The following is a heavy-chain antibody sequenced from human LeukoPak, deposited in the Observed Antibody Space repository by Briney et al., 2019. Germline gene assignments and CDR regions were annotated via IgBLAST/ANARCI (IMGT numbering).Heavy chain of an antibody. CDR1: GASISSSTDY. Sequence: PSETLSLTCTVSGASISSSTDYWGWIRQPPGKGLEWIANIYYSGSTYYNPSRKSRVTISVDTSKNQFSLKLSSVTAADTAVYYCARVGLPITMVRGVMDWFDPWGQGTLVTVSS. CDR2: IYYSGST. D-gene: IGHD3-10*01. V-gene: IGHV4-39*07. CDR3: ARVGLPITMVRGVMDWFDP. J-gene: IGHJ5*02.